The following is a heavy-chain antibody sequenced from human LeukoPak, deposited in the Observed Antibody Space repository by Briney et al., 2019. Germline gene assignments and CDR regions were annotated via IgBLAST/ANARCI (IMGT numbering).Heavy chain of an antibody. CDR1: GFTLIGHY. CDR2: INRHSGDT. CDR3: ATPWTCTRPDCPFLH. V-gene: IGHV1-2*02. Sequence: ASVKVSCKASGFTLIGHYLHWVRQALEQGLQCMGWINRHSGDTKYAQNFQGRITMTRDTSISTSYMELSSLRSDDTAVYYCATPWTCTRPDCPFLHWGHGTLVTVSS. J-gene: IGHJ4*01. D-gene: IGHD2-8*01.